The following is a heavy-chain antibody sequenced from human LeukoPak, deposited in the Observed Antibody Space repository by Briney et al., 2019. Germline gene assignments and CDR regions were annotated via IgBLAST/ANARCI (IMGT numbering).Heavy chain of an antibody. D-gene: IGHD4-23*01. CDR3: ARKGGKYYGGLDY. J-gene: IGHJ4*02. CDR1: GFTFGGYA. Sequence: GGSLRLSCTASGFTFGGYAMRLVRQAPGKGLEWVGFIRSKAYGGTTEYAASVKGRFTISRDDSKSIAHLQMNNLRPEDTALYYCARKGGKYYGGLDYWGQGTLVTVSS. V-gene: IGHV3-49*04. CDR2: IRSKAYGGTT.